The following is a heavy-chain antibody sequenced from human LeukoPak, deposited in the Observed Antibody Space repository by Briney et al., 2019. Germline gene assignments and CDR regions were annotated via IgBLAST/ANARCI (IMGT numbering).Heavy chain of an antibody. CDR1: GGSISSSSYY. D-gene: IGHD4-23*01. CDR2: IYYSGST. CDR3: ARRWDYGGNSPFDY. Sequence: SETLFLTCTVSGGSISSSSYYWGWIRQPPGKGLEWIGSIYYSGSTYYNPSLKSRVTISVDTSKNQFSLKLSSVTAADTAVYYCARRWDYGGNSPFDYWGQGTLVTVSS. J-gene: IGHJ4*02. V-gene: IGHV4-39*01.